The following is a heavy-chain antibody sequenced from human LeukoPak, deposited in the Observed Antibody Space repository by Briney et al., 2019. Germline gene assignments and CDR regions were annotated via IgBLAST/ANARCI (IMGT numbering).Heavy chain of an antibody. CDR2: IYYSGST. D-gene: IGHD3-9*01. CDR3: ARSLAYYDILTGYYPDAFDI. V-gene: IGHV4-39*07. Sequence: SETLSLTCTVSGGSISSSSYYWGWIRQPPGKGLEWIGSIYYSGSTYYNPSLKSRVTISVDTSKNQFSLKLSSVTAADTAVYYCARSLAYYDILTGYYPDAFDIWGQGTMVTVSS. J-gene: IGHJ3*02. CDR1: GGSISSSSYY.